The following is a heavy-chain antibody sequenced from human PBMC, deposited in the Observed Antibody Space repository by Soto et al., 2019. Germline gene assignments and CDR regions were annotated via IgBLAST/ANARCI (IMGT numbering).Heavy chain of an antibody. CDR2: INAGNGNT. CDR1: GYTFTSYA. CDR3: ARASSWIVTDY. Sequence: GASVKVSCKASGYTFTSYAMHWVRQAPGKRLEWMGWINAGNGNTKYSQKFQGRVTITRDTSASTAYMELSSLRSEDTAVYSCARASSWIVTDYWGQGALVTVSS. V-gene: IGHV1-3*01. D-gene: IGHD6-13*01. J-gene: IGHJ4*02.